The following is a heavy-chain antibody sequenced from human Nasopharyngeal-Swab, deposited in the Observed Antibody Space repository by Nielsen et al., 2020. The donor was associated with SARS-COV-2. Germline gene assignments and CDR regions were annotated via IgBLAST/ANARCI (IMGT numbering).Heavy chain of an antibody. J-gene: IGHJ5*02. Sequence: WVRQAPGQGLEWMGGIIPIFGTANYAQKLQGRVTMTTDTSTSTAYMELRSLRSDDTAVYYCARDWGYYYGSGSYFLPNNWFDPWGQGTLVTVSS. CDR3: ARDWGYYYGSGSYFLPNNWFDP. D-gene: IGHD3-10*01. V-gene: IGHV1-69*05. CDR2: IIPIFGTA.